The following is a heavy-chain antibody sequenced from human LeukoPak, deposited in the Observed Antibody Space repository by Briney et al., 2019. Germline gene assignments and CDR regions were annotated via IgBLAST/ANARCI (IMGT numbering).Heavy chain of an antibody. CDR2: INHSGST. CDR1: GGSFSGYY. CDR3: AREGDGYNSFDY. J-gene: IGHJ4*02. V-gene: IGHV4-34*09. Sequence: SETLSLTCAVYGGSFSGYYWSWIRQPPGKGLEWIGEINHSGSTNYNPSLKSRVSISLDTSKNHFSLKLSSVTAADTAVYYCAREGDGYNSFDYWGQGTLVTVSS. D-gene: IGHD5-24*01.